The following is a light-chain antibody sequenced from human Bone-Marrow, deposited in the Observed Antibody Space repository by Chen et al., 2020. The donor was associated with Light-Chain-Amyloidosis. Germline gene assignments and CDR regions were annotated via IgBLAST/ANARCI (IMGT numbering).Light chain of an antibody. CDR1: QSLLYSSNKENY. J-gene: IGKJ2*01. CDR3: QQYYTTPRT. V-gene: IGKV4-1*01. Sequence: DIVMTQSPDSLAVSLVERASIKCKSSQSLLYSSNKENYLAWYQQKPRQPPKLLIYWASTRESGVPDRFSGSGSGTDFTLTISGLQAEDVAVYYCQQYYTTPRTFGQGTKLEIK. CDR2: WAS.